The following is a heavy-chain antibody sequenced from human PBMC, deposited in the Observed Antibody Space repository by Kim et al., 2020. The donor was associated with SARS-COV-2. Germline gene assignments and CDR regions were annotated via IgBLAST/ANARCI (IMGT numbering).Heavy chain of an antibody. V-gene: IGHV3-73*01. CDR2: IRSKANSYAT. D-gene: IGHD2-15*01. CDR3: TNTPSSETPDYDYYYGMDV. Sequence: GGSLRLSCAASGFTFSGSAMHWVRQASGKGLEWVGRIRSKANSYATAYAASVKGRFTISRDDSKNTAYMQMNSLKTEDTAVYYCTNTPSSETPDYDYYYGMDVWGQGTTVTVSS. J-gene: IGHJ6*02. CDR1: GFTFSGSA.